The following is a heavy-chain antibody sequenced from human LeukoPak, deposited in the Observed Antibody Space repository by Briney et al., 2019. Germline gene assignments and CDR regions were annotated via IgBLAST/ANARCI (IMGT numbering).Heavy chain of an antibody. CDR2: FDPEDGET. CDR1: GFTFSSYG. V-gene: IGHV1-24*01. CDR3: ARGPTSVDGDYSDY. Sequence: GGSLRLSCAASGFTFSSYGMHWVRQAPGKGLEWMGGFDPEDGETIYAQKFQGRVTMTEDTSTDTAYMELSSLRSEDTAVYYCARGPTSVDGDYSDYWGQGTLVTVSS. D-gene: IGHD4-17*01. J-gene: IGHJ4*02.